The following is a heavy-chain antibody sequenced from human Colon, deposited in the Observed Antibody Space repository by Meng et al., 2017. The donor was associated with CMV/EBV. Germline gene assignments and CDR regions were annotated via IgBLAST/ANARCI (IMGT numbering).Heavy chain of an antibody. Sequence: ASVKVSCKASGYTFTGYYIHWVRQAPGQGLEWMGWINPNSGGTNYAQKFQGGVTMTRDTSISTAYMELSRLRSDDTAVYYCVRDVLDSSSSRLDYWGQGTLVTVSS. J-gene: IGHJ4*02. V-gene: IGHV1-2*02. CDR3: VRDVLDSSSSRLDY. CDR1: GYTFTGYY. D-gene: IGHD6-6*01. CDR2: INPNSGGT.